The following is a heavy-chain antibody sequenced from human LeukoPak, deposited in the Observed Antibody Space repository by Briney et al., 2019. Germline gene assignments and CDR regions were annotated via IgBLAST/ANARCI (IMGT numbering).Heavy chain of an antibody. Sequence: PGGSLRLSCAASGFSFISYGMHWVRQAPGKGLEWVGVISDDGRRKDYADSVKGRFTISRDNSKVTLYLQMNSLRAEDTAVYYCAKRPSDYGDYVSYFDYWGQGTLVTVSS. V-gene: IGHV3-30*18. D-gene: IGHD4-17*01. J-gene: IGHJ4*02. CDR1: GFSFISYG. CDR3: AKRPSDYGDYVSYFDY. CDR2: ISDDGRRK.